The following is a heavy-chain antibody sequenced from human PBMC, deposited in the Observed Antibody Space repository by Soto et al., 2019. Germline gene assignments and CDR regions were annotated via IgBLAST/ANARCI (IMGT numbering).Heavy chain of an antibody. V-gene: IGHV4-31*03. J-gene: IGHJ4*02. D-gene: IGHD3-10*01. CDR3: AGGLGRIFGH. CDR1: GGSISSGGYY. Sequence: SETLSLTCTVSGGSISSGGYYWSWIRQHPGKVLEWIGYIYYSGSTYYNPSLKSRVTISVDTSKNQFSLKLSSVTAADTAVYYRAGGLGRIFGHWGQGTLVTVSS. CDR2: IYYSGST.